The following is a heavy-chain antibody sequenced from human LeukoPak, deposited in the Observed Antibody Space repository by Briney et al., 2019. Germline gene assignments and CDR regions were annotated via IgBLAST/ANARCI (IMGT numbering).Heavy chain of an antibody. CDR3: AREGYCGGDCYSESRDWFDP. V-gene: IGHV1-46*01. D-gene: IGHD2-21*02. CDR1: GYTFTSYY. J-gene: IGHJ5*02. CDR2: INPSGGST. Sequence: GASVKVSCKASGYTFTSYYMHWVRQAPGQGLEWMGIINPSGGSTSYAQKFQGRVTMTRDTSTSTVYMELSSLRSEDTAVYYCAREGYCGGDCYSESRDWFDPWGQGTLVTVSS.